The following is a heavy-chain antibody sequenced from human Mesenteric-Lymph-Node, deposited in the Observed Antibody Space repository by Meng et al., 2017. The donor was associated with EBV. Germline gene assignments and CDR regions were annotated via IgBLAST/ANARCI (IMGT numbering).Heavy chain of an antibody. D-gene: IGHD5-12*01. J-gene: IGHJ4*02. V-gene: IGHV1-69*01. CDR1: GGTLSSHA. Sequence: LGHSGDGVKKPGSSVKVSCKASGGTLSSHAFSWVRQAPGQGLEWMGGIVSIFGTTTYAQKFQGRLTITADEATSTAHMELHGLRSDDTALYFCARGAATMPLEYWGQGALVTVSS. CDR2: IVSIFGTT. CDR3: ARGAATMPLEY.